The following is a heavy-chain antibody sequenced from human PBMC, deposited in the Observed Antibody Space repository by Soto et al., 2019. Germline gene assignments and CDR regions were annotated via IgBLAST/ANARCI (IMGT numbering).Heavy chain of an antibody. CDR2: ISYYGSNK. V-gene: IGHV3-30*18. J-gene: IGHJ4*02. D-gene: IGHD3-22*01. CDR1: GFTFSSYG. CDR3: AKDPRITMIVVVPRWVEY. Sequence: PGGSLRLSCAASGFTFSSYGMHCVLHAPGKGLAWVAVISYYGSNKYYADSVKGRFTISRDNSKNTLYLQMNSLRAEDMAVYYCAKDPRITMIVVVPRWVEYWGQGTLVTVSS.